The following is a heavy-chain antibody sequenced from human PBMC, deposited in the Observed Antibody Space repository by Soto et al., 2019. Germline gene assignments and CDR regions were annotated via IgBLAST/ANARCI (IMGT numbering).Heavy chain of an antibody. V-gene: IGHV4-59*01. CDR2: IYYSGST. D-gene: IGHD3-22*01. J-gene: IGHJ2*01. Sequence: LSLTCSVSGDSIHSYYWTWIRQPPGKGLEWIGYIYYSGSTSYNPSLESRVTFSVDRSKNQFSLSLRSVTAADTAVYYCARIDSSGYYHDWYFDLWGRGTLVTVSS. CDR3: ARIDSSGYYHDWYFDL. CDR1: GDSIHSYY.